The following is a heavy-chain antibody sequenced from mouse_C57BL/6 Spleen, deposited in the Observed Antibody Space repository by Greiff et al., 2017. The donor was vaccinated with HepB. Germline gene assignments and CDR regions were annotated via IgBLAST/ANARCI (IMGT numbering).Heavy chain of an antibody. J-gene: IGHJ3*01. CDR1: GFNIKDDY. CDR3: TGCYYGSSYETWFAY. CDR2: IDPENGDT. Sequence: VQLQQSGAELVRPGASVKLSCTASGFNIKDDYMHWVKQRPEQGLEWIGWIDPENGDTEYASKFQGKATITADTSSNTAYLQLSSLTSGDTAVYYCTGCYYGSSYETWFAYWGQGTLVTVSA. D-gene: IGHD1-1*01. V-gene: IGHV14-4*01.